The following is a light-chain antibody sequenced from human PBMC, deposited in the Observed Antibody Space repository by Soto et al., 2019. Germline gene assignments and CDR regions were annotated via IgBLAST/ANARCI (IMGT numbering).Light chain of an antibody. CDR3: QKYNSAPWT. CDR1: QGISNY. V-gene: IGKV1-27*01. CDR2: AAS. Sequence: DIQMTQSPSSLSASVGDRVTITCRASQGISNYLAWYQQKPGKVPTLLIYAASTLQSGVPSRFSGSGSGTDFDLTISSLQPGDVATYYCQKYNSAPWTFGQGTKVEIK. J-gene: IGKJ1*01.